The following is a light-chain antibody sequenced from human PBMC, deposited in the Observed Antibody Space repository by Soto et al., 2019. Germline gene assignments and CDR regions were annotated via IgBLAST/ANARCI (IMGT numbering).Light chain of an antibody. J-gene: IGLJ1*01. V-gene: IGLV2-23*02. Sequence: QSALTQPASVSGSPGQSITISCTGTSSDVGSYNLVSWYQQHPGKAPKLMIYEVTQRPSGVSNRFSGSKSGNTASLTISGLQAEDEADYYCCSYAGRSTVYVFGTGTK. CDR3: CSYAGRSTVYV. CDR2: EVT. CDR1: SSDVGSYNL.